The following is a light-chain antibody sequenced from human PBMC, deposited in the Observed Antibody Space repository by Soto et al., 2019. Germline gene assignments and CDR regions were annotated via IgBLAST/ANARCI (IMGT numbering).Light chain of an antibody. V-gene: IGLV1-40*01. Sequence: QSVLTQPPSVSGAPGQRVTISCTGSSSNIGAGYDVHWYQQLPGTAPKLLIYGNSNRPSGVPDRFSGSKSGTSASLAITGPRAEDEADYYCQSYDSRMRVVFGGGTQLTAL. CDR1: SSNIGAGYD. CDR3: QSYDSRMRVV. CDR2: GNS. J-gene: IGLJ2*01.